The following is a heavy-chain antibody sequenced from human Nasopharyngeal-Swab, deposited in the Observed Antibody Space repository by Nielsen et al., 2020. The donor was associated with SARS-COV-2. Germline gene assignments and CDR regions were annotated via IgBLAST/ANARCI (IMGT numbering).Heavy chain of an antibody. CDR2: IRSKTYGGAP. D-gene: IGHD1-26*01. V-gene: IGHV3-49*01. Sequence: SCTTSGFTFGDYAMRWFRQAPGKGVEWVGFIRSKTYGGAPEYAASVKGRFTISRDGAESIAYLQMNSLETEDTGVYYCARSVGSFYGQGAFDIWGQGTMVTVSS. CDR1: GFTFGDYA. CDR3: ARSVGSFYGQGAFDI. J-gene: IGHJ3*02.